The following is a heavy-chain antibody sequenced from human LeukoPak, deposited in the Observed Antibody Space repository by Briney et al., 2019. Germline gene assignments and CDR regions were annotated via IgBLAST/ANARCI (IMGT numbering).Heavy chain of an antibody. D-gene: IGHD2-2*02. CDR2: MNPNSGNT. CDR1: GYTFTSYD. CDR3: ARWYCSSTSCYNV. V-gene: IGHV1-8*01. J-gene: IGHJ4*02. Sequence: ASLKVSCKASGYTFTSYDINWVRQATGQGLEWMGWMNPNSGNTGYAQKFQGRVTMTRNTSISTAYMELSSLRSEDTAVYYCARWYCSSTSCYNVWGQGTLVTVSS.